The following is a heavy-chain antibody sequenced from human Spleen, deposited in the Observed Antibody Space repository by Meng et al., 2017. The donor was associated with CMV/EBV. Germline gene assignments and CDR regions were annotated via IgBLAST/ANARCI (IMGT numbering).Heavy chain of an antibody. CDR2: INTSTGNP. CDR1: GYTFTSYA. Sequence: QVPPVQSGVASKTPGASGKVSGQASGYTFTSYAMNWVQQAPGQGLEWMGWINTSTGNPTYAQGFTGRFVFSLDTSVSTAYLQISSLKAADTAVYYCARLYCSGGSCYTIDYWGQGTLVTVSS. J-gene: IGHJ4*02. CDR3: ARLYCSGGSCYTIDY. V-gene: IGHV7-4-1*02. D-gene: IGHD2-15*01.